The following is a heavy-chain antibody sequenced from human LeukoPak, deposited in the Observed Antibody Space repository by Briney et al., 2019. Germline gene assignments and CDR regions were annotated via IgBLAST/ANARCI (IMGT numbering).Heavy chain of an antibody. D-gene: IGHD6-13*01. Sequence: ASVKVSCRASGYTFTGYYMHWVRQAPGQGLEWMGWINPNSGGTNYAEKFQGRVTMTRDTSISTAYMELSRLRSDDTAVYYCARDADNPSGIAAAGQIDYWGQGTLVTVSS. CDR3: ARDADNPSGIAAAGQIDY. J-gene: IGHJ4*02. V-gene: IGHV1-2*02. CDR1: GYTFTGYY. CDR2: INPNSGGT.